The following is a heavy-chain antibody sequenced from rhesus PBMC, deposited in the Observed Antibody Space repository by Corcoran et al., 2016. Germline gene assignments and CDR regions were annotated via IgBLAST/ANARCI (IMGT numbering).Heavy chain of an antibody. Sequence: QVQLQESGPGLVKPSETLSLTCTVSGSSISSYWWSWIRPPPGKGREGIGEIHGKSRSTNYNPSLKSRVTISRDTSKNQFSLKLSSVTAADTAVYYCAIRATYYNFWSGYDYFDYWGQGVLVTVSS. CDR3: AIRATYYNFWSGYDYFDY. D-gene: IGHD3-3*01. J-gene: IGHJ4*01. CDR2: IHGKSRST. CDR1: GSSISSYW. V-gene: IGHV4-80*01.